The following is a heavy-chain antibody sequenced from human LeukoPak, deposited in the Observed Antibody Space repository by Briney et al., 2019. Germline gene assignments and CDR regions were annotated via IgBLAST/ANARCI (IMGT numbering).Heavy chain of an antibody. CDR2: VWLDGSKR. V-gene: IGHV3-33*01. CDR1: GFVFSSYA. CDR3: ASYGGPDY. D-gene: IGHD4-17*01. J-gene: IGHJ4*02. Sequence: GGSLRLSCEASGFVFSSYAMHWVRQAPGKGLEWVALVWLDGSKRNYGDSVKGRVTISRDNSKNTMYLQMNSLRAEDTAVYYCASYGGPDYWGQGTLVTVSS.